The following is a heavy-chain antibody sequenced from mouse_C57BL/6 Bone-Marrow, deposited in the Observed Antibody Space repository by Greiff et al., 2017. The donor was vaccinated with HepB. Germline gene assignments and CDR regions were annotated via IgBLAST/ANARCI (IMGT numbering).Heavy chain of an antibody. D-gene: IGHD2-3*01. CDR2: IDPSDSYT. CDR1: GYTFTSYW. V-gene: IGHV1-50*01. CDR3: ARPDGPLDY. J-gene: IGHJ2*01. Sequence: QVQLQQSGAELVKPGASVKLSCKASGYTFTSYWMQWVKQRPGQGLEWIGEIDPSDSYTNYNQKFKGKATLTVDTSSSTAYMQLSSLTSEDSAVYYCARPDGPLDYWGQGTTLTVSS.